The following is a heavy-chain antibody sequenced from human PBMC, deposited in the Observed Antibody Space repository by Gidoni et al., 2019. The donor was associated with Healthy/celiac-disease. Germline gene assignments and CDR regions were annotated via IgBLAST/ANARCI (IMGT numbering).Heavy chain of an antibody. Sequence: QVQLQESGPGLVKPSETLSLTCTVSGGSISRYYWSWIRQPPGKGLEWIGYIYSSGSTNYNPSLKSRVTISVDTSKNQFSLKLSSVTAADTAVYYCARYYYDSSGYYHYYYGMDVWGQGTTVTVSS. CDR2: IYSSGST. V-gene: IGHV4-59*01. D-gene: IGHD3-22*01. J-gene: IGHJ6*02. CDR1: GGSISRYY. CDR3: ARYYYDSSGYYHYYYGMDV.